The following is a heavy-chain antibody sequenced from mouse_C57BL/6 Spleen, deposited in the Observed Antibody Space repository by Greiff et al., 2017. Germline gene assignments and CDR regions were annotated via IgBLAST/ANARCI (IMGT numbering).Heavy chain of an antibody. CDR3: AREGYCEETWFAY. CDR1: GYTFTSYW. CDR2: INPSNGGT. V-gene: IGHV1-53*01. Sequence: QVQLQQPGTELVKPGASVKLSCKASGYTFTSYWMHWVKQRPGQGLEWIGNINPSNGGTNYNETFKSKATLTVDKSSSTAYMQLSSLTSEDSAVYYCAREGYCEETWFAYWGQGTLVTVSA. D-gene: IGHD2-14*01. J-gene: IGHJ3*01.